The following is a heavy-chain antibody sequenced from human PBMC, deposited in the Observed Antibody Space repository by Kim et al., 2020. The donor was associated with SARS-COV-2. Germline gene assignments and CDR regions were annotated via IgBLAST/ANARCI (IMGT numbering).Heavy chain of an antibody. V-gene: IGHV4-34*01. CDR1: GGSFSGYY. CDR2: INHSGST. CDR3: AGGPPPDFWSGYSYYGMDV. Sequence: SETLSLTCAVYGGSFSGYYWSWIRQPPGKGLEWIGEINHSGSTNYNPSLKSRVTISVDTSKNQFSLKLSSVTAADTAVYYCAGGPPPDFWSGYSYYGMDVWGQGTTVTVSS. J-gene: IGHJ6*02. D-gene: IGHD3-3*01.